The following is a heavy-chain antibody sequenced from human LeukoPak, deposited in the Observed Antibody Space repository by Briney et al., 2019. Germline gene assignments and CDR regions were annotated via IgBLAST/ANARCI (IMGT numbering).Heavy chain of an antibody. Sequence: PGRSLRLSCAASGFTFDDYAMHWVRQAPGKGLEWVSGFSWNSGSIGYADSVKGRFTISRDNAKNSLYLQMNSLRAEDTALYYCAKPLEKGYYYYGMDVWGQGTTVTVSS. CDR3: AKPLEKGYYYYGMDV. J-gene: IGHJ6*02. V-gene: IGHV3-9*01. CDR2: FSWNSGSI. CDR1: GFTFDDYA.